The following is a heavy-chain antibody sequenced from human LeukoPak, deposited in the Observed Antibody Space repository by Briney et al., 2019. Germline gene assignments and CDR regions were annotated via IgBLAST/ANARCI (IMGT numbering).Heavy chain of an antibody. D-gene: IGHD3-3*01. CDR3: AKAAYDFWSGYYYMDV. V-gene: IGHV3-23*01. Sequence: GGSLRLSCAASGFTFSSYAMNWVRQAPGKGLEWVSGISSSGGSTSYADSVKGRFTISRDNSKNTLYLQMNSLRAEDTAVYYCAKAAYDFWSGYYYMDVWGKGTTVTVSS. J-gene: IGHJ6*03. CDR1: GFTFSSYA. CDR2: ISSSGGST.